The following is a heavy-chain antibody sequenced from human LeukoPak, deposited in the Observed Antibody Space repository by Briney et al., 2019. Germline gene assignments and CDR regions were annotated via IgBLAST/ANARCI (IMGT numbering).Heavy chain of an antibody. CDR3: ARWPDTAGGGFDY. D-gene: IGHD5-18*01. J-gene: IGHJ4*02. CDR1: GGTFSSYA. V-gene: IGHV1-69*04. Sequence: SVKVSCKASGGTFSSYAISWVRQAPGQGLEWMGRIIPILGIANYAQKFQGRVTITADKSTSTAYMELSSLRSEDTAVCYCARWPDTAGGGFDYWGQGTLVTVSS. CDR2: IIPILGIA.